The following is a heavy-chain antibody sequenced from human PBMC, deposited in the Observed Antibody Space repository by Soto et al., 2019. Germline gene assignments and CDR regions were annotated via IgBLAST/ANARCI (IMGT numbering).Heavy chain of an antibody. J-gene: IGHJ5*02. D-gene: IGHD1-26*01. CDR3: NKYSGTLSAPAA. CDR1: GYSFTSYW. CDR2: VASKPEGYTT. Sequence: GESLKISCKGSGYSFTSYWIGWVRQAPGKGLEWVGRVASKPEGYTTTYGASVKGRFTISRDESQNTAYLQMNSLKTEDTAVYYCNKYSGTLSAPAALGPGTLVTVSS. V-gene: IGHV3-73*01.